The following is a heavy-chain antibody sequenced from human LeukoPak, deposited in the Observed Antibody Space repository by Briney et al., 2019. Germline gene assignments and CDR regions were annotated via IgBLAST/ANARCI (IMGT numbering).Heavy chain of an antibody. V-gene: IGHV3-11*04. Sequence: GGSLRLSCAASGFTFSDYYMNWIRQAPGKGLEWVSYISTTGSTIYYADSVKGRFTISRDNAKNSLYLQMNSLRAEDTAVYYCARNPVDGDLDYWGQGTLVTVSS. J-gene: IGHJ4*02. CDR2: ISTTGSTI. CDR3: ARNPVDGDLDY. CDR1: GFTFSDYY. D-gene: IGHD4-17*01.